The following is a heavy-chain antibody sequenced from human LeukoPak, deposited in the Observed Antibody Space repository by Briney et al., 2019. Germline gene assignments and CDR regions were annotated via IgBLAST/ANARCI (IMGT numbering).Heavy chain of an antibody. J-gene: IGHJ4*02. CDR1: GFTFSSYA. Sequence: GGSLRLSCAASGFTFSSYAMSWIRQAPGKGLEWVSYISSSGSTISNTDSVKGRFTISRDNAKNSLYLQMNSLRAEDTAVYYCATSRYASKVVAHTSVFDYWGQGTLVTVSS. CDR3: ATSRYASKVVAHTSVFDY. V-gene: IGHV3-11*01. CDR2: ISSSGSTI. D-gene: IGHD2-15*01.